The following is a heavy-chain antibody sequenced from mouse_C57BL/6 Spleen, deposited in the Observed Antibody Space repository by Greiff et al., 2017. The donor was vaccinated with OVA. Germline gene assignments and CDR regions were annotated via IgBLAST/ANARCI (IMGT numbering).Heavy chain of an antibody. CDR3: ARLSNYYGSGYFDY. Sequence: EVQRVESGGGLVKPGGSLKLSCAASGFTFSSYTMSWVRQTPEKRLEWVATISGGGGNTYYPDSVKGRFTISRDNAKNTLYLQMSSLRSEDTALYYCARLSNYYGSGYFDYWGQGTTLTVSS. J-gene: IGHJ2*01. V-gene: IGHV5-9*01. D-gene: IGHD1-1*01. CDR1: GFTFSSYT. CDR2: ISGGGGNT.